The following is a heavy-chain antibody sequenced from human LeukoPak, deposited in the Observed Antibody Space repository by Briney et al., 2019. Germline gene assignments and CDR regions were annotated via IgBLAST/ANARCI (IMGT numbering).Heavy chain of an antibody. V-gene: IGHV3-66*01. J-gene: IGHJ4*02. CDR3: VRDGYGSGSYFDY. CDR2: LYSGGST. D-gene: IGHD3-10*01. CDR1: GFTVSSNY. Sequence: GGSLRLSCAASGFTVSSNYMSWVRQAPGKGLEWDSVLYSGGSTYYADSVKGRFTISRDNSKNTLYLQMNSLRAEDTAVYYCVRDGYGSGSYFDYWGQGTLVTVSS.